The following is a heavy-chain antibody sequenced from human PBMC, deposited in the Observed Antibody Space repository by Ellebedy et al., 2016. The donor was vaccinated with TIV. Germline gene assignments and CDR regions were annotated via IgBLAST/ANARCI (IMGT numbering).Heavy chain of an antibody. J-gene: IGHJ6*02. V-gene: IGHV3-66*01. CDR2: IYSGGST. Sequence: GESLKISCAASGFTFTNFAMTWVRQAPRKGLEWVSVIYSGGSTYYADSVKGRFTFSRDNSKNTLYLQINSLRAEDTTVYYCARDQGSYYYDSSGYYAVHYYYGMDVWGQGTTVTVSS. CDR3: ARDQGSYYYDSSGYYAVHYYYGMDV. D-gene: IGHD3-22*01. CDR1: GFTFTNFA.